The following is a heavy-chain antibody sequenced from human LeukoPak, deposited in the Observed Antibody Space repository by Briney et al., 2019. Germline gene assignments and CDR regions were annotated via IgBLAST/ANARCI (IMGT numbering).Heavy chain of an antibody. CDR1: GFAFSSYA. CDR2: ISSDGSNK. V-gene: IGHV3-30-3*01. CDR3: VRDREASYCSSATCYNVVDY. J-gene: IGHJ4*02. D-gene: IGHD2-2*02. Sequence: PGGSLRLSCAASGFAFSSYAMHWVRLAPGKGLEWVAVISSDGSNKYYADSVKGRFTISRDNSKNTLFLQMNSLRAEDTAVYYCVRDREASYCSSATCYNVVDYWGQGTLVPVSS.